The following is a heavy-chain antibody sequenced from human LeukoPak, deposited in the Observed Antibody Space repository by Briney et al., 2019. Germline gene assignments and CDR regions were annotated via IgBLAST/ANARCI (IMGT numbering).Heavy chain of an antibody. V-gene: IGHV4-4*07. D-gene: IGHD4-17*01. Sequence: SQTLSLTCTVSGGSISSYHWSCIRQPAGRGLEWIGRIYNSGSTNYNPSLKSRVTMSVDTSKNQFSLKLSSVTAADTVVYYCARAYDYGSSNWFDPWGQGSLVTVSS. J-gene: IGHJ5*02. CDR1: GGSISSYH. CDR2: IYNSGST. CDR3: ARAYDYGSSNWFDP.